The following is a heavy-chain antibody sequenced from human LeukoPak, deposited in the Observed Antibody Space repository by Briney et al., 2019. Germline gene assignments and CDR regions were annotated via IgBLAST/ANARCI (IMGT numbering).Heavy chain of an antibody. D-gene: IGHD6-13*01. V-gene: IGHV3-21*01. J-gene: IGHJ4*02. CDR1: GFIFSSYS. Sequence: PGGSLRLSCAASGFIFSSYSINWVRQAPGKGLEWVSSISSGGTKIYYADSVKGRFTISRDDVKKSVYLQMNSLRVEDTAVYYCARDFLAAGEYWGQGTQVTVSS. CDR3: ARDFLAAGEY. CDR2: ISSGGTKI.